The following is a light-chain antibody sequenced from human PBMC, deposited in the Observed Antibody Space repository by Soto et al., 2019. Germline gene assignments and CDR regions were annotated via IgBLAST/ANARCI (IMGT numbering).Light chain of an antibody. J-gene: IGLJ2*01. Sequence: QSALTQPASVSGSPGQSITISCTGTSSDVGGYNYVSWYQQHPGKAPKLMIYEVSNRPSGVSIRFSGSKSGNTASLTISGLQAEDEADYYCSSYTRNSTLVFGGGTKLTVL. CDR1: SSDVGGYNY. CDR3: SSYTRNSTLV. V-gene: IGLV2-14*01. CDR2: EVS.